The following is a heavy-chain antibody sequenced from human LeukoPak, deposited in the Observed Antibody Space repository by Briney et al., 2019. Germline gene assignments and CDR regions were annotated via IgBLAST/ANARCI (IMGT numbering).Heavy chain of an antibody. CDR3: ARAYNWNYFDY. D-gene: IGHD1-20*01. CDR1: GFTFSNYA. CDR2: ISGSADST. J-gene: IGHJ4*02. Sequence: GGSLRLSCVASGFTFSNYAMSWVRQAPGKGLEWVSGISGSADSTYSADSVKGRFTSSRDNSKNTVHLQMNSLRAEDMAVYFCARAYNWNYFDYWGQGTLVTVSS. V-gene: IGHV3-23*01.